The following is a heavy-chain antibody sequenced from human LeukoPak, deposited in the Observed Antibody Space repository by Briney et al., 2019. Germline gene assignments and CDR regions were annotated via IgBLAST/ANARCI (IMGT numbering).Heavy chain of an antibody. CDR2: MNPNSGNT. CDR3: ARAHCSGGSCYYYYYGMDV. Sequence: ASVKVSCKASGYTFTSYDINWVRQATGQGLEWMGWMNPNSGNTGYAQKFQGRVTMTRSTSISTAYMELSSLRSEDTAVYYYARAHCSGGSCYYYYYGMDVWGQGTTVTVSS. D-gene: IGHD2-15*01. V-gene: IGHV1-8*01. CDR1: GYTFTSYD. J-gene: IGHJ6*02.